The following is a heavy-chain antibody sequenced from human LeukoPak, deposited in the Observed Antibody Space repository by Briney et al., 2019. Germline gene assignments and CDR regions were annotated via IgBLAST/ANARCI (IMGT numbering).Heavy chain of an antibody. J-gene: IGHJ4*02. Sequence: GGSLRLSGVASGFSFSSYSMNWVRQAPGKGLEWVSTISSVTGSYIYDADSVSGRFTISRDNAKNSLYLQMNSLRAEDTAVYYCARCSGVFGSSGYWGQGTLVTVSS. CDR3: ARCSGVFGSSGY. CDR2: ISSVTGSYI. D-gene: IGHD3-16*01. CDR1: GFSFSSYS. V-gene: IGHV3-21*01.